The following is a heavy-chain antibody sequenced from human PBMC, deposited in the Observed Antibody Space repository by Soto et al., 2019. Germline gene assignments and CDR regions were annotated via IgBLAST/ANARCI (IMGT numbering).Heavy chain of an antibody. CDR2: IYYSGST. D-gene: IGHD6-19*01. CDR1: GGSISSYY. J-gene: IGHJ4*02. CDR3: ARISGSSGWYYFDY. Sequence: SETLSLTCTVSGGSISSYYWNWIRQPPGKGLEWIGYIYYSGSTNYNPSLKSRVTISVDTSKNQFSLKLSSVTAADTAVYYCARISGSSGWYYFDYWGQGTLVTVSS. V-gene: IGHV4-59*01.